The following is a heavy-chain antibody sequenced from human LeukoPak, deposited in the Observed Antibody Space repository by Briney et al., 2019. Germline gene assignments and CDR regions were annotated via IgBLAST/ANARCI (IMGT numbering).Heavy chain of an antibody. V-gene: IGHV4-39*07. CDR2: IYYSGST. CDR3: ARGTRPKYSSGWYIPPELDFDY. D-gene: IGHD6-19*01. CDR1: GGSVSNTNYY. J-gene: IGHJ4*02. Sequence: SETLSLTCAVSGGSVSNTNYYWGWIRQPPGKGLEWIGSIYYSGSTHYSPSLKSRVTISVDTSKNQFSLKLSSVTAADTAVYYCARGTRPKYSSGWYIPPELDFDYWGQGTLVTVSS.